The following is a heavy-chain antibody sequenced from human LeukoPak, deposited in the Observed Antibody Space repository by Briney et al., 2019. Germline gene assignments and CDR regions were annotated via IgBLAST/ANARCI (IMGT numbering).Heavy chain of an antibody. D-gene: IGHD3-10*01. J-gene: IGHJ4*02. CDR3: ATEDYYGSGNDY. CDR2: ISSSSYYI. V-gene: IGHV3-21*01. Sequence: PGGSLRLSCAASGFTFSGSTMKWVRQAPEKGLEWVSSISSSSYYIYYADSVKGRFTTFRDNAKNSLYLQMNSLRAEDTAVYYCATEDYYGSGNDYWGQGTLVTVSS. CDR1: GFTFSGST.